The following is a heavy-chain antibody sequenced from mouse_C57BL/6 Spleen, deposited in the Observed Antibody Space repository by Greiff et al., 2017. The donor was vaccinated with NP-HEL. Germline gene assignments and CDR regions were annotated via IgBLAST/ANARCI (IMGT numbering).Heavy chain of an antibody. CDR2: IYPGDRDT. D-gene: IGHD6-1*01. CDR3: ANELCAWFAY. V-gene: IGHV1-82*01. J-gene: IGHJ3*01. CDR1: GYAFSSSW. Sequence: QVQLQQSGPELVKPGASVKISCKASGYAFSSSWMNWVKQRPGKGLEWIGRIYPGDRDTNYNGKFKGKATLTADKSSSTAYMQLSSLTSEDSAVYFCANELCAWFAYWGQETLVTVSA.